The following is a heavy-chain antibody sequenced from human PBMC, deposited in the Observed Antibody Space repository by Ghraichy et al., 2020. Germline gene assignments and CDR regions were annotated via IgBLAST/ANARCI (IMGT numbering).Heavy chain of an antibody. CDR1: GFTFDDYA. J-gene: IGHJ6*02. D-gene: IGHD7-27*01. CDR2: ISWNSGSI. V-gene: IGHV3-9*01. Sequence: GGSLRLSCAASGFTFDDYAMHWVRQAPGKGLEWVSGISWNSGSIGYADSVKGRFTISRDNAKNSLYLQMNSLRAEDTALYYCAKGLGPYRSGGMDVWGQGTTVTVSS. CDR3: AKGLGPYRSGGMDV.